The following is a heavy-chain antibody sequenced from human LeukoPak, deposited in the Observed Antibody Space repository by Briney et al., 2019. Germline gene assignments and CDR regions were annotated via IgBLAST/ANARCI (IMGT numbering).Heavy chain of an antibody. Sequence: PGGSLRLSCAASGFTFSSYAMSWVRQAPGKGLEWVSAISGSGGSTYYADSVKGRFTISRDNSKNTLYLQMNSLRAEDTAVYYCAKDDGYNPRASGVFDYWGQGTLVTVSS. J-gene: IGHJ4*02. CDR2: ISGSGGST. D-gene: IGHD5-24*01. V-gene: IGHV3-23*01. CDR1: GFTFSSYA. CDR3: AKDDGYNPRASGVFDY.